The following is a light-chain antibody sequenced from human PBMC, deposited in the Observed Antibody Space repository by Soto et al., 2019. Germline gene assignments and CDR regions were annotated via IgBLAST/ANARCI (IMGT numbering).Light chain of an antibody. J-gene: IGKJ3*01. CDR3: QHLNNYPPFT. Sequence: IQLTQSPSSLSASVGDRVSITCRASQDIKTYLAWYQQKQGKAPKLLISGTFTLQSGVPSRFNGSGSGTDFTPPISRLQPADFAAYYCQHLNNYPPFTFGPGTKVDLE. CDR1: QDIKTY. CDR2: GTF. V-gene: IGKV1-9*01.